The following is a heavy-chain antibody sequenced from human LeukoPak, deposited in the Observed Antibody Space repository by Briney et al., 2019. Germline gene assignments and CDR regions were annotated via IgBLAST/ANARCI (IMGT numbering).Heavy chain of an antibody. Sequence: PSETLSLTCAVSGGSISSSNWWSWVRQPPGKGLEWIGEIYHSVSTYYNPSLKSRVTITLDTSKNQFSLNLTSVTAADTALYYCARGRGYDPVVFYFDYWGQGNLVTVSS. CDR2: IYHSVST. CDR1: GGSISSSNW. D-gene: IGHD5-12*01. J-gene: IGHJ4*02. CDR3: ARGRGYDPVVFYFDY. V-gene: IGHV4-4*02.